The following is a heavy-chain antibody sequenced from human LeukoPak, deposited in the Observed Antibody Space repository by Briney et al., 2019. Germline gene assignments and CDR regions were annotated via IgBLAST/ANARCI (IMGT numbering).Heavy chain of an antibody. CDR2: ISSSSSYI. CDR1: GFTFSSYS. V-gene: IGHV3-21*01. D-gene: IGHD4-17*01. Sequence: GGSLRLFCSASGFTFSSYSMKWVRPAPGKGLEGGSSISSSSSYIYYADSVKGRFTISRDNAKNSLYLQMNSLRAEDTAVYYCARGATVTTLIINWFDPWGQGTLVTVSS. CDR3: ARGATVTTLIINWFDP. J-gene: IGHJ5*02.